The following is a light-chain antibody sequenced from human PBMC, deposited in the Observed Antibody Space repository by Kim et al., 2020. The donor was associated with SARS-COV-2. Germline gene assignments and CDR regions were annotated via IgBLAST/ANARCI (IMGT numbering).Light chain of an antibody. V-gene: IGLV1-40*01. CDR2: ANS. J-gene: IGLJ3*02. CDR3: QSYDNSLRAWV. Sequence: YDVHWYQHLPVTAPKLLIYANSNRPSGVPDRFSGSRAGTSASLAITGLQADDDADYYCQSYDNSLRAWVFGGGTQLTVL. CDR1: YD.